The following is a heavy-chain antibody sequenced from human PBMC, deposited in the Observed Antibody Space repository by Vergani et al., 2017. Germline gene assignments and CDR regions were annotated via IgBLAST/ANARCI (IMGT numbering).Heavy chain of an antibody. V-gene: IGHV4-59*01. CDR2: MYHSGST. J-gene: IGHJ5*02. Sequence: QVRLQESGPGLVKPSETLSLTCSVSGGSMSGYYWSWIRQPPGKELEWIGYMYHSGSTNYNPSLKTRVTISGDTSKNQFSLKLNSVTAAGTAVYYCGRVADFYGLGRLLLDLLGQGILVTVSS. CDR3: GRVADFYGLGRLLLDL. CDR1: GGSMSGYY. D-gene: IGHD3-10*01.